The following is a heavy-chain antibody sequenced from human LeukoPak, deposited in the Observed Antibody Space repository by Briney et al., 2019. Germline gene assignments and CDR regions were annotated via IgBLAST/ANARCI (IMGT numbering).Heavy chain of an antibody. CDR2: VSGNGAST. CDR3: PKVARVGGSMAFDY. V-gene: IGHV3-23*01. J-gene: IGHJ4*02. D-gene: IGHD1-26*01. Sequence: GGSLRLSCAASGFTFSSYWMSWVRQAPGKGLEWVSAVSGNGASTYYADSVKGRFTISRDNSKNTLYLQMNSLRAEDTAVYYCPKVARVGGSMAFDYWGQGTLVTVSS. CDR1: GFTFSSYW.